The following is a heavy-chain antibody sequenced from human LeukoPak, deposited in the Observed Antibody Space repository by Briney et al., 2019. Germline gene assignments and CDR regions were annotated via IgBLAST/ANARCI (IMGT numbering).Heavy chain of an antibody. CDR3: ATVSYYYDSSGYQGYFQH. Sequence: GASVKVSCKVSGYTLTELSIHWVRQAPGEGLEWMGGFDPEDGETIYAQRFQGRVTMTEDTSTDTAYMELSSLRSEDAAVYYCATVSYYYDSSGYQGYFQHWGQGTLVTVSS. D-gene: IGHD3-22*01. V-gene: IGHV1-24*01. J-gene: IGHJ1*01. CDR2: FDPEDGET. CDR1: GYTLTELS.